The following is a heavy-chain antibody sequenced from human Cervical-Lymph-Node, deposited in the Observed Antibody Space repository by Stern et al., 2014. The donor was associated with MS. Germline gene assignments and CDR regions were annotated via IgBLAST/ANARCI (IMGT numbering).Heavy chain of an antibody. V-gene: IGHV3-33*01. CDR2: IRYEGSNP. Sequence: VPLVESGGGVVQPGRSLRLSCAASGFSFSRYAMHWVRQAPGKGLEWVARIRYEGSNPCYAESVTGRFTISRDNCKNKLYLQMNSLRAEDTAVYYCASAYSSSHYYFDYWGQGTLVTVSS. CDR3: ASAYSSSHYYFDY. CDR1: GFSFSRYA. D-gene: IGHD6-13*01. J-gene: IGHJ4*02.